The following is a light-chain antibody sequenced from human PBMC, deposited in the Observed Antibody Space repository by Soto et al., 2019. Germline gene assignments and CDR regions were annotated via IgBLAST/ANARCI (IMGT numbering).Light chain of an antibody. Sequence: DIQLTQSPSFLSASVGDGFTVTFRASQGINTYLAWYQQKPGKAPKLLIYAASPLQSGVPSRFSGSGSGTEFTLTISSLQPDDFATYYCQQSYSSPPTFGQGTKVDIK. J-gene: IGKJ1*01. V-gene: IGKV1-9*01. CDR3: QQSYSSPPT. CDR2: AAS. CDR1: QGINTY.